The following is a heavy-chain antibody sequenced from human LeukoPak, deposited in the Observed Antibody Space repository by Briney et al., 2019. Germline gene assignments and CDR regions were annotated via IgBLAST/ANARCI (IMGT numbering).Heavy chain of an antibody. D-gene: IGHD1-26*01. CDR3: AREILGGSFDY. J-gene: IGHJ4*02. CDR2: ISYDGSNK. Sequence: GRSLRLSCAASGFTFSSYAMHWVRQAPGKGLEWVAVISYDGSNKYYADSVKGRFTISRDNSKNTLYLQMNSLRAEDTAVYYCAREILGGSFDYWGQGTLVTVSS. CDR1: GFTFSSYA. V-gene: IGHV3-30-3*01.